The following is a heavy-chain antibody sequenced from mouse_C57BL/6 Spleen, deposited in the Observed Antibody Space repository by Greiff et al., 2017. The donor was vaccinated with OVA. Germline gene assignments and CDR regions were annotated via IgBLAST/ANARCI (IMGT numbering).Heavy chain of an antibody. CDR3: GRGRGTAQATGDY. J-gene: IGHJ2*01. D-gene: IGHD3-2*02. V-gene: IGHV1-69*01. Sequence: QVQLQQPGAELVMPGASVKLSCKASGYTFTSYWMHWVKQSPGQGLEWIGEIDPSDSYTNYNQKFKGMSTLTVDKSSSTAYMKLSSLTSEDSAVYYCGRGRGTAQATGDYWGQGTTLTVSS. CDR2: IDPSDSYT. CDR1: GYTFTSYW.